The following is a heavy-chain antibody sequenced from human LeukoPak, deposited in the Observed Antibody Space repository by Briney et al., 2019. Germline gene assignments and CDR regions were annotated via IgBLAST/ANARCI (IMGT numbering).Heavy chain of an antibody. J-gene: IGHJ4*02. V-gene: IGHV3-74*01. Sequence: GGSLRLSCAASGFTFKNYWMHWVRQAPGKGPVWVSRINDDGSSTSYADSVKGRFTISRDNSKNTLYLQMNSLRAEDTAVYYCARDRLMGNFGSLLFWGQGTLVTVSS. D-gene: IGHD2-8*01. CDR2: INDDGSST. CDR1: GFTFKNYW. CDR3: ARDRLMGNFGSLLF.